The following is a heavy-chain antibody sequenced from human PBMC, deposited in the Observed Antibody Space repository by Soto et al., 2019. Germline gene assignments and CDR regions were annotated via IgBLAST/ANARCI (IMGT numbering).Heavy chain of an antibody. J-gene: IGHJ4*02. CDR3: AGVGYFSGGNCFPTQVVFDF. D-gene: IGHD2-15*01. V-gene: IGHV1-46*01. CDR1: GYTFTSYY. CDR2: INPSGGST. Sequence: QVQLVQSGAEVKKPGASVKVSCKASGYTFTSYYMHWVRQAPGQGLEWMGIINPSGGSTSYAQKFQGRINMTQETATSTVYMELGSLRSEDTAVFYCAGVGYFSGGNCFPTQVVFDFWGQGTLVTVSS.